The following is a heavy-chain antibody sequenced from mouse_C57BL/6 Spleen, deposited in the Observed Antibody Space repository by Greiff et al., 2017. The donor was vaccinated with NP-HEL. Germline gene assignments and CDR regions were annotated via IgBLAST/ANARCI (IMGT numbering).Heavy chain of an antibody. Sequence: VQLQQSVAELVRPGASVKFSCTASGFTIKNTYMHWVKQRPEQGLEWIGRIGPANGNTKYAPNVQGKATISADTSSNTTYLQLSSLTSEDTAIYYCARGDNTVVADYWGQGATLTVSS. CDR2: IGPANGNT. D-gene: IGHD1-1*01. CDR1: GFTIKNTY. J-gene: IGHJ2*01. V-gene: IGHV14-3*01. CDR3: ARGDNTVVADY.